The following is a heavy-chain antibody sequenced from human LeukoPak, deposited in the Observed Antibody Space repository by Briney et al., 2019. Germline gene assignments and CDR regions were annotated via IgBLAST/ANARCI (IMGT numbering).Heavy chain of an antibody. CDR2: INPNSGGA. CDR3: AITYANNAFDL. Sequence: ASVKVSCKATGYTFTNYYIHWVRQAPGQGLEWMGRINPNSGGANYAENFQGRVTMTKDTSISTANMELSRLRSDDTAVYYCAITYANNAFDLWCQGAMVTVSS. J-gene: IGHJ3*01. CDR1: GYTFTNYY. D-gene: IGHD3-16*01. V-gene: IGHV1-2*06.